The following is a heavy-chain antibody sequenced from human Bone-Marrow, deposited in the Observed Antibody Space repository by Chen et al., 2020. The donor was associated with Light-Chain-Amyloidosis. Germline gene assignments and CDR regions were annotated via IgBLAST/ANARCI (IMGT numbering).Heavy chain of an antibody. CDR3: AADGGLVVVEAAV. D-gene: IGHD2-21*01. Sequence: EVRLVESGGGVVKPGGSLRLSCEASGFSFPNAWGTWVRQAPGQGLGGLGRIKSESDGGTTAFAASVQGRFGISRDQTRNTVYLQMSSLKSDDTAIYYCAADGGLVVVEAAVWGQGTQVTVSS. J-gene: IGHJ4*02. CDR1: GFSFPNAW. V-gene: IGHV3-15*01. CDR2: IKSESDGGTT.